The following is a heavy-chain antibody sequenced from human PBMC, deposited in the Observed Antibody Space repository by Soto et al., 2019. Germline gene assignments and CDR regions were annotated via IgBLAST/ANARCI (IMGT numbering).Heavy chain of an antibody. CDR1: GFTFSSYA. CDR2: ISGSGGST. D-gene: IGHD3-16*01. J-gene: IGHJ6*04. CDR3: AKDRALGRGTRGVYYYSGMDV. V-gene: IGHV3-23*01. Sequence: GSLRLSCAASGFTFSSYAMSWVRQAPGKGLEWVSAISGSGGSTYYADSVKGRFTISRDNSKNTLYLQMNSLRAEDTAVYYCAKDRALGRGTRGVYYYSGMDVGGKGT.